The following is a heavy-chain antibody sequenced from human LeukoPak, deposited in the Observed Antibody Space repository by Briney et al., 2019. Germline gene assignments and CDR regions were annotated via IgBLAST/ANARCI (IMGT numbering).Heavy chain of an antibody. CDR3: ARSTLTTVVY. D-gene: IGHD4-11*01. J-gene: IGHJ4*02. CDR1: GGSISSSSYY. V-gene: IGHV4-61*01. Sequence: SETLSLTCSVSGGSISSSSYYWSWIRQPPGKGLEWIGYIYSSGSTNYNPSLMSRVTISVDTSKNQFSLKLSSVTAADTAVYYCARSTLTTVVYWGQGTLVTVSS. CDR2: IYSSGST.